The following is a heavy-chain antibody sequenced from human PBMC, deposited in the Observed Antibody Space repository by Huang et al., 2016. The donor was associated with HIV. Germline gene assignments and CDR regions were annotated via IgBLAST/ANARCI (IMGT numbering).Heavy chain of an antibody. CDR1: GYTFSTYS. CDR2: ISKTRGAT. CDR3: VRDSSSGLQLRY. V-gene: IGHV3-48*01. D-gene: IGHD3-22*01. J-gene: IGHJ4*02. Sequence: EVQLVESGGGLAQPGGSLRLSCVASGYTFSTYSMNWVRQAQGKGLEGVSYISKTRGATSYAESVKGRFTVSRDNVKNSLYLQMNRLRVEDTAMYYCVRDSSSGLQLRYWGQGALVIVS.